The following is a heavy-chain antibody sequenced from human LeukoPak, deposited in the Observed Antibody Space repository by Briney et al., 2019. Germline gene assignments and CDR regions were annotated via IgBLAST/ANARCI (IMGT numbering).Heavy chain of an antibody. CDR2: IYYSGST. D-gene: IGHD2-2*01. J-gene: IGHJ4*02. CDR1: GGSISSYY. CDR3: ARGLVVPAAFIDY. V-gene: IGHV4-59*08. Sequence: SETLFLTCTVSGGSISSYYWSWIRQPPGKGLEWIGYIYYSGSTNYNPSLKSRVTISVDTSKNQFSLKLSSVTAADTAVYYCARGLVVPAAFIDYWGQGTLVTVSS.